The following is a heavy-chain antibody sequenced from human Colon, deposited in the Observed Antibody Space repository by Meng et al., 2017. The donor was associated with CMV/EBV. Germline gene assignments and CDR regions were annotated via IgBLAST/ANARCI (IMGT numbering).Heavy chain of an antibody. CDR2: SRSDGSAT. D-gene: IGHD6-19*01. CDR3: VRSSGWSLFDY. CDR1: GYPFSDYY. V-gene: IGHV1-2*02. J-gene: IGHJ4*02. Sequence: QVQVMQSGAGVKAAGASVKVSCKTSGYPFSDYYMHWVRQAPGQGLEWMGWSRSDGSATNYAQKFRGRVTMTRDASVSTAYMELSGLTSDDTAVYFCVRSSGWSLFDYWGPGALVTVSS.